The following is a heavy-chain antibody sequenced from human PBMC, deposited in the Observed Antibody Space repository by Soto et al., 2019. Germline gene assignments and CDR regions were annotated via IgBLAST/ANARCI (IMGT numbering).Heavy chain of an antibody. CDR1: GFTFSSYW. CDR2: INTDGTST. D-gene: IGHD3-3*01. Sequence: GGSLRLSCAVSGFTFSSYWMHWVRQDPGKGLVWVSSINTDGTSTQYADSVKGRFTISRDNFKNTVYLQMNSLRAEDTAVYYFAKLNYDFWSGYRHLYDGMDVWGQGTTVTVSS. V-gene: IGHV3-74*03. CDR3: AKLNYDFWSGYRHLYDGMDV. J-gene: IGHJ6*02.